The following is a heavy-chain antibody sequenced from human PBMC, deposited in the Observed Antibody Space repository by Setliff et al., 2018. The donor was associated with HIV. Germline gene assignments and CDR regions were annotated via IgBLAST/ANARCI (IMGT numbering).Heavy chain of an antibody. CDR3: ARGATLLPGYSDRWEYFYMDV. CDR1: GGSFSEYY. CDR2: INHSGST. J-gene: IGHJ6*03. V-gene: IGHV4-34*01. D-gene: IGHD5-12*01. Sequence: SETLSLTCAVYGGSFSEYYWSWIRQSPGKGLEWIGEINHSGSTHYNPPLKSRATLSVDTSKNQFSLRLNSVTAADTAVYYCARGATLLPGYSDRWEYFYMDVWGKGTTVTVS.